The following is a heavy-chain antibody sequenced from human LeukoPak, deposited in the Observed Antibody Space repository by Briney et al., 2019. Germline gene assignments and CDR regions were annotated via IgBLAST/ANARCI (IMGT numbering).Heavy chain of an antibody. V-gene: IGHV3-23*01. CDR1: GFTFSSYA. D-gene: IGHD4-23*01. CDR3: ANSTWVTPLVGY. CDR2: ISGSGGST. J-gene: IGHJ4*02. Sequence: PGASLRLSCAASGFTFSSYAMSWVRQAPGKGLEWVSAISGSGGSTYYADSVKGRFTTSRDNSKNTLYLQMNSLRAEDTAVYYCANSTWVTPLVGYWGQGTLVTVSS.